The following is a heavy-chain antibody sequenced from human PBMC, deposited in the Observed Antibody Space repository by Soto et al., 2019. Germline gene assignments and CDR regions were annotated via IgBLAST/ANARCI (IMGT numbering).Heavy chain of an antibody. Sequence: ETLSLTCTLSGGSISNYYWSWIRQPPGKGLEWIGYINYSGSTNYNPSLKSRVTISVDASKNQFSLKLSSVTAADTAVYSCARGIAVSGHYFDYWGQGTLVTVSS. CDR3: ARGIAVSGHYFDY. CDR2: INYSGST. D-gene: IGHD6-19*01. V-gene: IGHV4-59*01. CDR1: GGSISNYY. J-gene: IGHJ4*02.